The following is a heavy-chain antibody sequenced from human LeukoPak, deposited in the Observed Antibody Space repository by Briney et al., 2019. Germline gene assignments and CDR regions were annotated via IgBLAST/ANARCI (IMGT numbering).Heavy chain of an antibody. CDR2: IYHSGST. V-gene: IGHV4-30-2*01. CDR1: GGSISSGGYY. D-gene: IGHD1-26*01. CDR3: ASWEIWELLHAFDI. J-gene: IGHJ3*02. Sequence: SETLSLTCTVSGGSISSGGYYWSWIRQPPGKGLEWIGYIYHSGSTYYNPSLKSRVTISVDRSKNQFSLKLSSVTAADTAVYYCASWEIWELLHAFDIWGQGTMVTVSS.